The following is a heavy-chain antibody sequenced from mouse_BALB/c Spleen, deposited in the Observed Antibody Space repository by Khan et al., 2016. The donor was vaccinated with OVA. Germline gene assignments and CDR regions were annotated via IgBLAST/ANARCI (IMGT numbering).Heavy chain of an antibody. D-gene: IGHD2-14*01. CDR1: GFNIKDYY. Sequence: VQLQQSGAELVRSGASVKLSCTATGFNIKDYYIHWVKQRPEQGLEWIGRIDPANGKTEFAPKFRDKATLTVETASTTAYILRNSLTTGDTAVYYCNAGGICLWGQGTTLTVSS. V-gene: IGHV14-4*02. J-gene: IGHJ2*01. CDR3: NAGGICL. CDR2: IDPANGKT.